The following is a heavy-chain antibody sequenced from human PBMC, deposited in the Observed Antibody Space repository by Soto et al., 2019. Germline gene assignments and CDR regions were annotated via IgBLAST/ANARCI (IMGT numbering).Heavy chain of an antibody. D-gene: IGHD3-16*01. J-gene: IGHJ3*01. CDR1: GFTLNTYS. V-gene: IGHV3-48*02. CDR2: ISTTGNTI. CDR3: VRERGEAFDA. Sequence: EVQLVESGGGLIQPGGSLRVSCAASGFTLNTYSMNWVRQAPGKGLEWLSYISTTGNTIYYAGSVKGRFTISRDIAKNSLFLQMNSLRHEDTALYYCVRERGEAFDAWGRGTMVTVTS.